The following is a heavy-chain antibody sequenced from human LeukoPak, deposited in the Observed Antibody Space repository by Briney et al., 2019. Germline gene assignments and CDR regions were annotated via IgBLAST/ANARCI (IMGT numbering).Heavy chain of an antibody. J-gene: IGHJ4*02. CDR3: AKGEYYDILTGANYFDY. D-gene: IGHD3-9*01. Sequence: GGSLRPSCAASGFTFSSYGMHWVRQAPGKGLEWVAVISYDGSNKYYADSVKGRFTISRDNSKNTLYLQMNSLRAEDTAVYYCAKGEYYDILTGANYFDYWGQGTLVTVSS. CDR2: ISYDGSNK. CDR1: GFTFSSYG. V-gene: IGHV3-30*18.